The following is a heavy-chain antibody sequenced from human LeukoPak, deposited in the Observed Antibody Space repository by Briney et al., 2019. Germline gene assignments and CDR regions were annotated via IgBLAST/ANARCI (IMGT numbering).Heavy chain of an antibody. Sequence: ASVKVSCKASGYTFTSYGISWVRQAPGQGLERRGWISAYNGNTNYAQKLQGRVTMTTDTSTRTAYMELRSLRSDDTAVYYCASLGLGAGSFDIWGQGTMVTVSS. V-gene: IGHV1-18*01. CDR1: GYTFTSYG. CDR2: ISAYNGNT. J-gene: IGHJ3*02. CDR3: ASLGLGAGSFDI. D-gene: IGHD3-10*01.